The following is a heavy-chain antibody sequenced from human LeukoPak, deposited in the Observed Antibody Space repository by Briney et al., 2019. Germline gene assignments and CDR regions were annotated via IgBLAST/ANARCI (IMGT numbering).Heavy chain of an antibody. CDR1: GGSFSGYY. CDR3: ATKPDTLYYFDY. D-gene: IGHD1-14*01. Sequence: PSETLSLTCAVYGGSFSGYYWSWIRHHPGKGLEWVGYIHHNGLTYFNPSLQGRISLSMDTYNNQVSLKLNSVTAADTAVYYCATKPDTLYYFDYWGRGTLVTVSS. V-gene: IGHV4-34*09. CDR2: IHHNGLT. J-gene: IGHJ4*02.